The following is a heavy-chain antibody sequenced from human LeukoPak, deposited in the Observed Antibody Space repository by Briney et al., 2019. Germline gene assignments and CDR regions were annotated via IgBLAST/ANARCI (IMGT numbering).Heavy chain of an antibody. D-gene: IGHD3-22*01. CDR2: IIPIFGTA. V-gene: IGHV1-69*05. J-gene: IGHJ6*03. Sequence: SVKVSCKASGGTFSSYAISWVRQAPGQGLEWMGSIIPIFGTANYAQKFQGRVTITTDESTSTAYMELSSLRSEDTAVYYCARDYYDSSGYYYYYYMDVWGKGTTVTVSS. CDR3: ARDYYDSSGYYYYYYMDV. CDR1: GGTFSSYA.